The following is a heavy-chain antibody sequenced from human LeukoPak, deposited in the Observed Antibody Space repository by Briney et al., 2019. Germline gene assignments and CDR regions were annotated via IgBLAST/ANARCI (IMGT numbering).Heavy chain of an antibody. D-gene: IGHD4-17*01. CDR3: ARGSGVAVKLRWHNYFDY. CDR2: MNPNSGNT. V-gene: IGHV1-8*01. CDR1: GYTFTSYD. Sequence: ASVKVSCKASGYTFTSYDINWVRQATGQGLEWMGWMNPNSGNTGYAQKFQGRVTMTRNTSISTAYMELSSLRSEDTAVYYCARGSGVAVKLRWHNYFDYWGQGTLVTVSS. J-gene: IGHJ4*02.